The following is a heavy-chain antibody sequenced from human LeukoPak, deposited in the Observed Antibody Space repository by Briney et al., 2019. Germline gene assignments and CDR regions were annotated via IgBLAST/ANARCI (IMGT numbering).Heavy chain of an antibody. CDR1: GYTFTNYD. Sequence: GASVKVSCKASGYTFTNYDINWVRQATGQGLEWMGYMNPNSGNTGYAQKFQDRVTITSDTSISTAYMKLSSLRSDDTAVYYCAREGLDYWGQGTLVTVSS. CDR3: AREGLDY. CDR2: MNPNSGNT. J-gene: IGHJ4*02. V-gene: IGHV1-8*03.